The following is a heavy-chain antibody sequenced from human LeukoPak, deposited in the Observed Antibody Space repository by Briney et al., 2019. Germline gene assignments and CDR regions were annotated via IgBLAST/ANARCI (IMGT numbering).Heavy chain of an antibody. J-gene: IGHJ2*01. Sequence: PSETLSLTCTVSGDSISSYYWSWIRQPPGKGLEWIGYIYYSGSTNYKPSLKSRVTISVDTSKNQFSLKLSSVTAADTAVYYCARDSNYYDSSGYPNWFFDLWGRGTLVTVSS. V-gene: IGHV4-59*01. CDR3: ARDSNYYDSSGYPNWFFDL. D-gene: IGHD3-22*01. CDR1: GDSISSYY. CDR2: IYYSGST.